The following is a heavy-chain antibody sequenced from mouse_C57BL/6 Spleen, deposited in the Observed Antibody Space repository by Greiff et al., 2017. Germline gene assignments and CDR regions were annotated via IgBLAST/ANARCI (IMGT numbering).Heavy chain of an antibody. D-gene: IGHD2-4*01. CDR1: GYTFTGYW. CDR3: ASWIYYDYDGGFAY. CDR2: ILPGSGST. Sequence: QVQLKQSGAELMKPGASVKLSCKATGYTFTGYWIEWVKQRPGHGLEWIGEILPGSGSTNYNEKFKGKATFTADTSSNTAYMQLSSLTTEDSAIYYCASWIYYDYDGGFAYWGQGTLVTVSA. J-gene: IGHJ3*01. V-gene: IGHV1-9*01.